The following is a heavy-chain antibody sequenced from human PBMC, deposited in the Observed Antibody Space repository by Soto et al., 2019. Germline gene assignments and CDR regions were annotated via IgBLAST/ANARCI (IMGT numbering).Heavy chain of an antibody. CDR3: ARFRGVAGTSAGY. V-gene: IGHV1-2*02. J-gene: IGHJ4*02. CDR2: INPNSGGT. D-gene: IGHD6-19*01. Sequence: QVQLVQSGAEVKKPGASVKVSCKASGYTFTGYYMHWVRQAPGQGLEWMGWINPNSGGTNYAQKFQGRVTMTRETSIRTAYMELSRLRSDDTAVYYCARFRGVAGTSAGYWGQGTLVTVSS. CDR1: GYTFTGYY.